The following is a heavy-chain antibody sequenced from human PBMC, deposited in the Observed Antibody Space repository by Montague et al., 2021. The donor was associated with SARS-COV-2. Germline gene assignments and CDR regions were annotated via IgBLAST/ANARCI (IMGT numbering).Heavy chain of an antibody. D-gene: IGHD1-20*01. CDR2: IYYSGST. J-gene: IGHJ6*02. CDR1: GGSISSSSYY. Sequence: SETLSLTCTVSGGSISSSSYYWGWIRQPPGKGLEWIGSIYYSGSTYYNPSLKSRVTISVDTSKNQFSLKLSSVTAADTAVYYCARDDGYNWNYYYYYGVDVWGQGTTVTVSS. CDR3: ARDDGYNWNYYYYYGVDV. V-gene: IGHV4-39*07.